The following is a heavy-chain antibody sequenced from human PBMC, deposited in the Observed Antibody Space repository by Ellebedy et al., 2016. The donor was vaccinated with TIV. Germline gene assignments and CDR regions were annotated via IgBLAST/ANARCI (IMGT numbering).Heavy chain of an antibody. CDR3: ARAAGESPAVAGLPDVSDI. Sequence: SETLSLTCTVSGGSISSHWWSWIRQSPGKGLEWIGHISYSGSTNYNPSLRSRVTISVDTSQSQFSLKRTPVTAADTAVYYCARAAGESPAVAGLPDVSDIWGQGTMVTVSS. CDR2: ISYSGST. CDR1: GGSISSHW. V-gene: IGHV4-59*11. J-gene: IGHJ3*02. D-gene: IGHD6-19*01.